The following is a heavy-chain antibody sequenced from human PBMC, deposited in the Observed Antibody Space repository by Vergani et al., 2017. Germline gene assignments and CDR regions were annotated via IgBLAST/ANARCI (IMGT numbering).Heavy chain of an antibody. D-gene: IGHD3-22*01. J-gene: IGHJ1*01. CDR2: IRSKTDGGTS. Sequence: EVQLVESGGGLVKPGGSLRLSCAASGFTFSNDWMSRVRQAPGKGLEWVGRIRSKTDGGTSDYAATVKGRFTISRDDSKNTLYLQMNSLKTDDTAVYYCSTDLQYYDSSGYYDMNWAKYIQHWSQGTLVTVSS. V-gene: IGHV3-15*01. CDR1: GFTFSNDW. CDR3: STDLQYYDSSGYYDMNWAKYIQH.